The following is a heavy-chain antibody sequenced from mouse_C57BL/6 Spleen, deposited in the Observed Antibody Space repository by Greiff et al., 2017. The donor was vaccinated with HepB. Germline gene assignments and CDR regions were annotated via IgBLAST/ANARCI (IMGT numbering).Heavy chain of an antibody. J-gene: IGHJ1*03. CDR2: IHPNSGST. V-gene: IGHV1-64*01. CDR3: ARDEDGSSPYWYFAV. Sequence: QVQLQQPGAELVKPGASVKLSCKASGYTFTSYWMHWVKQRPGQGLEWIGMIHPNSGSTNYNEKFKSKATLTVDKSSSTAYMQNSSLTSEDSAVYYCARDEDGSSPYWYFAVWGTGTTVTVSS. CDR1: GYTFTSYW. D-gene: IGHD1-1*01.